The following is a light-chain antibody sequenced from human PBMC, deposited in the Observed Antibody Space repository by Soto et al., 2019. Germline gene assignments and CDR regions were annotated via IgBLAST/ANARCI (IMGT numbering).Light chain of an antibody. CDR1: QSVSSY. V-gene: IGKV3-20*01. Sequence: EIVLTQSPATLSLTPGERAILSCRASQSVSSYLAWYQQKPGQAPRLLIYAASSRATGIPDKFSGSGSGTDFTLTISRVEPDDFAVYYCQHYGSPSWTFGQGTKVDIK. CDR3: QHYGSPSWT. CDR2: AAS. J-gene: IGKJ1*01.